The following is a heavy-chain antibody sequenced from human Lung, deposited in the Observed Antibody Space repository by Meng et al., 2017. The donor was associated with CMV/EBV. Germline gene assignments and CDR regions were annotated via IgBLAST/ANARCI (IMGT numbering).Heavy chain of an antibody. CDR1: GFIFSSYA. D-gene: IGHD6-13*01. J-gene: IGHJ6*02. CDR3: AKDRVARWLAAGVDYYGMDA. V-gene: IGHV3-33*06. CDR2: VYYDGSNQ. Sequence: GESLKISCAPSGFIFSSYAMHWVRQAPGKGLEWVALVYYDGSNQYYSDSVRGRFNISRDNSKNTLFLQMNSLRGEDTGVYYCAKDRVARWLAAGVDYYGMDAWGQGTTVTVSS.